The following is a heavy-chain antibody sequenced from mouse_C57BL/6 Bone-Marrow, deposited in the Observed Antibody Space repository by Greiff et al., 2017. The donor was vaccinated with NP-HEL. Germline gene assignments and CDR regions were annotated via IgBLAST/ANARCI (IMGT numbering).Heavy chain of an antibody. V-gene: IGHV1-19*01. D-gene: IGHD3-1*01. Sequence: VQLQQSGPVLVKPGASVKMSCKASGYTFTDYYMNWVKQSHGKSLEWIGVINPYNGGTSYNQKFKGKATLTVDKSSSTAYMELNSLTSEDSAVYYCASGHPSYAMDHWGQGTSVTVSS. J-gene: IGHJ4*01. CDR2: INPYNGGT. CDR1: GYTFTDYY. CDR3: ASGHPSYAMDH.